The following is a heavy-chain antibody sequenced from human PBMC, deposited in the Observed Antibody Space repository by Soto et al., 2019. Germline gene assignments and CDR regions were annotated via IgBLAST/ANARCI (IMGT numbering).Heavy chain of an antibody. D-gene: IGHD5-12*01. CDR3: ARAVLDTITTYPHYGMDV. Sequence: GESLKISCKGSGYSFTSYWIGWVRQMPGKGLEWMGIIYPGDSDTRYSPSFQGQATISADKSISTAYLQWGSLKASDTAMYYCARAVLDTITTYPHYGMDVSGPATTLSRSS. V-gene: IGHV5-51*01. CDR2: IYPGDSDT. CDR1: GYSFTSYW. J-gene: IGHJ6*02.